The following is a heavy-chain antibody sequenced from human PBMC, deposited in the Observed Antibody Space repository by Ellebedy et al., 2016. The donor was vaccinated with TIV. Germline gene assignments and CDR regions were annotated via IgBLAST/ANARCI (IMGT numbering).Heavy chain of an antibody. D-gene: IGHD6-19*01. CDR3: AKDHPSNGWPTFDY. V-gene: IGHV3-23*01. J-gene: IGHJ4*02. CDR1: GFVFSNHA. Sequence: GESLKISCAASGFVFSNHAMTWVRQAPGKGLEWVSGISGSGGETFYADSVKGRFTISRDDSKNTLYLQMNSLRAEDTAVYYCAKDHPSNGWPTFDYWGQGTLVTVSS. CDR2: ISGSGGET.